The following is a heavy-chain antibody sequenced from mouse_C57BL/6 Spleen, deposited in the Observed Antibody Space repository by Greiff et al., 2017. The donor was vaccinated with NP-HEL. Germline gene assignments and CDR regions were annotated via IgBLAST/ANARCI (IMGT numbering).Heavy chain of an antibody. D-gene: IGHD2-12*01. V-gene: IGHV1-82*01. Sequence: VQLQQSGPELVKPGASVKISCKASGYAFSSSWMNWVKQRPGKGLEWIGRIYPGDGDTNYNGKFKGKATLTADKSSSTAYMQLSSLTSEDSAVYFCARLLPLGYWGQGTTLTVSS. CDR3: ARLLPLGY. J-gene: IGHJ2*01. CDR2: IYPGDGDT. CDR1: GYAFSSSW.